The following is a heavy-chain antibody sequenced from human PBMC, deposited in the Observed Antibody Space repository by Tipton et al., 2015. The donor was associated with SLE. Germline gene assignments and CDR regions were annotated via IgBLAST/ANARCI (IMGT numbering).Heavy chain of an antibody. D-gene: IGHD6-13*01. CDR2: ISSNGGST. CDR3: VKQGVSIAAAGPGFDY. Sequence: SLRLSCAASGFTFSSYAMHWVRQAPGKGLEYVSAISSNGGSTYYADSVKGRFTISRDNSKNTLYLQMSSLRAEDTAVYYCVKQGVSIAAAGPGFDYWGQGTLVTVSS. V-gene: IGHV3-64D*06. J-gene: IGHJ4*02. CDR1: GFTFSSYA.